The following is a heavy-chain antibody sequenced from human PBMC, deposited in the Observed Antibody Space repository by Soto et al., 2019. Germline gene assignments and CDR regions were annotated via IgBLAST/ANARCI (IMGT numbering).Heavy chain of an antibody. CDR1: GYIFTGYY. J-gene: IGHJ4*02. CDR2: INPNSGGT. V-gene: IGHV1-2*04. Sequence: QVQLVQSGAEVKKPGASVKVSCKASGYIFTGYYMHWVRQAPGQGLEWMGWINPNSGGTNYAQKFQGWVTITRDTSIRTAYMELSRLRSDDTAVYYCARWGHYYGSGSYLIPGDYWGQGTLVTDSS. D-gene: IGHD3-10*01. CDR3: ARWGHYYGSGSYLIPGDY.